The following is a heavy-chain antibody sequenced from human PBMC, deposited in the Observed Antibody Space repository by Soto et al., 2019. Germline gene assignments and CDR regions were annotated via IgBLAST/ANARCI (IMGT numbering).Heavy chain of an antibody. CDR2: INWNGGTT. D-gene: IGHD1-1*01. V-gene: IGHV3-20*04. Sequence: EVQLVESGGGVRRPGGSLRLSCAASGFTFDDYGMSWVRQAPGKGLEWVAGINWNGGTTGYVESVKGRFTISRDNAKNSLYLQMNSLRAEDTALYYCARTYTITTNDALDMWGQGTLVTVSS. CDR3: ARTYTITTNDALDM. CDR1: GFTFDDYG. J-gene: IGHJ3*02.